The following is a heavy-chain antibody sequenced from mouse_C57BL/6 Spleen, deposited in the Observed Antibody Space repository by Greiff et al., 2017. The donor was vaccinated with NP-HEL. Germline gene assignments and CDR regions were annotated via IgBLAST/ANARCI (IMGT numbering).Heavy chain of an antibody. V-gene: IGHV1-59*01. CDR3: ARRGYDYDLWYFEV. CDR2: IDPSDSYT. J-gene: IGHJ1*03. Sequence: QVQLQQPGAELVRPGTSVKLSCKASGYTFTSYWMHWVKQRPGQGLERIGVIDPSDSYTNYNQKFKGKATLTVDTSSSTAYMQLSSLTSEDSAVYYCARRGYDYDLWYFEVWGTGTTVTVSS. D-gene: IGHD2-4*01. CDR1: GYTFTSYW.